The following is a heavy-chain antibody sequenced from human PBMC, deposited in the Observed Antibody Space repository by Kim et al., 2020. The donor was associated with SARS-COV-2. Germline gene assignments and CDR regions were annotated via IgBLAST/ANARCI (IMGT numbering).Heavy chain of an antibody. V-gene: IGHV3-23*01. CDR3: AKIPAPYCGGDCYVDY. CDR2: ISGSVGST. J-gene: IGHJ4*02. CDR1: GFTFSSYA. Sequence: GGSLRLSCAASGFTFSSYAMSWVRQAPGKGLEWVSGISGSVGSTYYADSVKGRFTISRDNSKNTLYLQMNSLRAEDTAVYYCAKIPAPYCGGDCYVDYWGQGTLVTVSS. D-gene: IGHD2-21*02.